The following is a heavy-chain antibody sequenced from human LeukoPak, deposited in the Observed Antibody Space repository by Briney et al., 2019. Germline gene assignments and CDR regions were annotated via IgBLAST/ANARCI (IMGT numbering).Heavy chain of an antibody. V-gene: IGHV3-74*01. D-gene: IGHD5-12*01. CDR1: GFPFSGYW. CDR2: IDDDGAGT. J-gene: IGHJ4*02. Sequence: PGGSLRLSCAASGFPFSGYWMHWVRHAPGKGLVWVSRIDDDGAGTTYADSVKGRFTISRDNAKNTLYLQMNSLRVEDTAVYYCARSASGYDGWGQGTLVTVSS. CDR3: ARSASGYDG.